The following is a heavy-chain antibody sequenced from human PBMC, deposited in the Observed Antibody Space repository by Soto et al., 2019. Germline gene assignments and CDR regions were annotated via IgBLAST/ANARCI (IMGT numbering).Heavy chain of an antibody. V-gene: IGHV4-31*03. CDR3: ASVPWLFLTGYSYFDY. CDR1: GGSISSDNYF. J-gene: IGHJ4*02. D-gene: IGHD3-9*01. Sequence: SETLSLTCTVSGGSISSDNYFWSWIRQHPGKGLEWIGYIDYIGRAYYNPSLKSRVTTSVDTSKNQFSLRLSSVTAADTAVYYCASVPWLFLTGYSYFDYWGQGTLVTVSS. CDR2: IDYIGRA.